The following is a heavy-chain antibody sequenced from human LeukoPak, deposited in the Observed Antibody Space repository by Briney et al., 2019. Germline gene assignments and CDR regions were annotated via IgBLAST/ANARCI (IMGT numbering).Heavy chain of an antibody. D-gene: IGHD3-10*01. CDR1: GFPFNSYT. J-gene: IGHJ4*02. Sequence: QSGRSLRLSCAASGFPFNSYTMFWVRQSPGQGLEWVALMSYDGSKEYYADSVKGRFTISRDNSKNILYLQMNSLRPEDTAVYYCAGGLIGYGSGSYFDYWGQGTLVPVSS. V-gene: IGHV3-30*04. CDR2: MSYDGSKE. CDR3: AGGLIGYGSGSYFDY.